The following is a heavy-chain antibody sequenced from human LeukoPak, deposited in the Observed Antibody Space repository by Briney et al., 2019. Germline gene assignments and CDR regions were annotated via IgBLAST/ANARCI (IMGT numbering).Heavy chain of an antibody. CDR1: GFTFSSYS. J-gene: IGHJ4*02. CDR3: ASSSGREALVY. V-gene: IGHV4-34*08. CDR2: IYYSGTT. Sequence: ESLSLTCAVSGFTFSSYSLSWIRQSPGKGLEWIGDIYYSGTTNYNPSLRSRVTISIDTSKNQFSLKLSSVTAADTAVYYCASSSGREALVYWGQGTLVTVSS. D-gene: IGHD6-13*01.